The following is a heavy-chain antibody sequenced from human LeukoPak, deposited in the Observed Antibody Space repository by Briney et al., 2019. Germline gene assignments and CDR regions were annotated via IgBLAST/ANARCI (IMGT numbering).Heavy chain of an antibody. CDR2: ISDIGSI. D-gene: IGHD2/OR15-2a*01. Sequence: RASETLSLTCTVSGGSIGSYYWSWIRQPPGKGLEWIAYISDIGSINYNPSLKSRVTISLDTSKNQFSLKLSSVTAADTAVYYCAGHHPRNTVDFWGQGTLVTVSS. J-gene: IGHJ4*02. CDR1: GGSIGSYY. V-gene: IGHV4-59*08. CDR3: AGHHPRNTVDF.